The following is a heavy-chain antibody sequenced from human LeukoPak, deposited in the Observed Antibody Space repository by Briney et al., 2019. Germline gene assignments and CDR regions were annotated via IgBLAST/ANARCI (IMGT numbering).Heavy chain of an antibody. CDR1: GGSISSSSYY. CDR2: IYYSGST. J-gene: IGHJ5*02. Sequence: SETLSLACTVSGGSISSSSYYRGWIRQPPGKGLEWIGSIYYSGSTYYNPSLKSRVTISVDTSKNQFSLKLSSVTAADTAVYYCARSYYYDSSGYSSSYWFDPWGQGTLVTVSS. V-gene: IGHV4-39*01. CDR3: ARSYYYDSSGYSSSYWFDP. D-gene: IGHD3-22*01.